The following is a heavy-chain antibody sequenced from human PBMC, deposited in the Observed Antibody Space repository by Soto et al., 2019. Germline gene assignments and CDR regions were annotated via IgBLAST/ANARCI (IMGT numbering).Heavy chain of an antibody. D-gene: IGHD3-16*01. J-gene: IGHJ6*03. CDR3: ATVPRGSRYFYYLDV. CDR2: VSLNTGNT. V-gene: IGHV1-8*01. CDR1: GDTFTNYE. Sequence: QVQLVQSGAEVKKPGASVMVSCEASGDTFTNYEINWVRQATGQGLEWLGWVSLNTGNTGYAQRFQGRVSMTANPSISTAYMELSSLKSEHTAVYYCATVPRGSRYFYYLDVWGKGTTVIVSS.